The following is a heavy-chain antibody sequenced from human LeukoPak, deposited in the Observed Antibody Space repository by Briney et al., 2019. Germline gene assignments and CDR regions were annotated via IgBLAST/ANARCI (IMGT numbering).Heavy chain of an antibody. CDR1: GYTFTGYY. J-gene: IGHJ4*02. V-gene: IGHV1-2*04. CDR2: INPNSGGT. CDR3: ARGPDSGSYLLDY. D-gene: IGHD1-26*01. Sequence: ASVKVSCKASGYTFTGYYMHWVRQAPGQGLEWMGWINPNSGGTNYAQKFQGWVTMTRDTSISTAYMELSRLRSDDTAVYYCARGPDSGSYLLDYWGQGTLVTVSS.